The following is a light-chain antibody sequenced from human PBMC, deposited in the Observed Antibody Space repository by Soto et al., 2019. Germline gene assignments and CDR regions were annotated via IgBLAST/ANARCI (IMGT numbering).Light chain of an antibody. CDR1: QSVSNH. V-gene: IGKV3-11*01. J-gene: IGKJ4*01. CDR3: QQRSLWPLT. Sequence: EVVLTQSPSTLSLSPGERATLSCRATQSVSNHLAWYQHRPGQAPRLLIYDASNRATDIPARFSGSGSGTDFTLTISSLEPEDSAVYYCQQRSLWPLTFGGGNKVEIK. CDR2: DAS.